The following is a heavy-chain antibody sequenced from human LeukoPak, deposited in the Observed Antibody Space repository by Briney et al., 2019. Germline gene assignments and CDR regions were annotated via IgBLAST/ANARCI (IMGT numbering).Heavy chain of an antibody. CDR3: AKEGQTTVVAYYYYGMDV. Sequence: GGSLRPSCAASGFTFSSYAMSWVRQAPGKGLEWVSAISGSGGSTYYADSVKGRFTISRDNSKNTLYLQMNSLRAEDTAVYYCAKEGQTTVVAYYYYGMDVWGQGTTVTVSS. CDR1: GFTFSSYA. J-gene: IGHJ6*02. V-gene: IGHV3-23*01. D-gene: IGHD4-23*01. CDR2: ISGSGGST.